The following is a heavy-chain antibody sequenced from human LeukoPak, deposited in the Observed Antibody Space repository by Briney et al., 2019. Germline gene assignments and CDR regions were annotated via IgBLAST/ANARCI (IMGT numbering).Heavy chain of an antibody. D-gene: IGHD3-22*01. CDR2: IYHRGST. CDR1: GGSISSYY. J-gene: IGHJ4*02. CDR3: ARVGSGYTFDY. V-gene: IGHV4-59*01. Sequence: SETLSLTCTVSGGSISSYYWSWIRQPPGKGLEWIGYIYHRGSTNYNPSLKSRVTISVDTSKNQFSLKLSSVTAADTAVYYCARVGSGYTFDYWGQGTLVTAST.